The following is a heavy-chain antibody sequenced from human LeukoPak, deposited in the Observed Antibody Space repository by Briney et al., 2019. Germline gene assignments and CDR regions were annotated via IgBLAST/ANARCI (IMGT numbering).Heavy chain of an antibody. J-gene: IGHJ3*02. CDR3: ARDGVRRFGELNDFDI. Sequence: AGGSLRLSCAASGFTFSSYGMHWVRQAPGKGLEWVAVLWYDGSNKYYADSVKGRLTISRDNSKNTLYLQMNSLRAEDTAVYYCARDGVRRFGELNDFDIWGQGTMVTVSS. V-gene: IGHV3-33*01. D-gene: IGHD3-10*01. CDR1: GFTFSSYG. CDR2: LWYDGSNK.